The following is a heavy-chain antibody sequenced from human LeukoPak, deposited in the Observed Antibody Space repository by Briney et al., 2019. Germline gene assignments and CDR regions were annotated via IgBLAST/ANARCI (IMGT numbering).Heavy chain of an antibody. CDR3: ARGNYGDYDIDY. CDR2: ISSSGSTI. V-gene: IGHV3-48*03. D-gene: IGHD4-17*01. J-gene: IGHJ4*02. CDR1: GFTFSSYE. Sequence: GGSLRLSCAASGFTFSSYEMNWVRQAPGKGLEWVSYISSSGSTIYYADSVKGRFTISRDNAKNSLYLQMNSLRAEDTAVYYCARGNYGDYDIDYWGQGTLVTVSS.